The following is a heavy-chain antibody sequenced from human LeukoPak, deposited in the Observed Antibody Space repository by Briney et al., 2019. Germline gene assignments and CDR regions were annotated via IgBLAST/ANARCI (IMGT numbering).Heavy chain of an antibody. CDR2: IIPILGIA. J-gene: IGHJ4*02. CDR1: GGTFSSYA. D-gene: IGHD4-17*01. Sequence: SVKVSCKASGGTFSSYAISWVRQAPGQGLEWMGRIIPILGIANYAQKFQGRVTITADKSTSTAYMELSSLRSEDTAVYYCARGALYQYYLDYWGWGQGTLVTVSS. CDR3: ARGALYQYYLDYWG. V-gene: IGHV1-69*04.